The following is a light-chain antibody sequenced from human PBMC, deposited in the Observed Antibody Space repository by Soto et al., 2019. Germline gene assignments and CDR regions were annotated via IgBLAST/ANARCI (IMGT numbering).Light chain of an antibody. Sequence: QSLLTQRPSLSATPGQRVNISCSGSFSNIGDNAVNWYQQLPGAAPKLLIYLNDQRPSGVPDRFSGSKSGTYAFLAISGLQSEDEADYYCAAWDDSLNALFGTGTKVTVL. CDR3: AAWDDSLNAL. CDR1: FSNIGDNA. V-gene: IGLV1-44*01. CDR2: LND. J-gene: IGLJ1*01.